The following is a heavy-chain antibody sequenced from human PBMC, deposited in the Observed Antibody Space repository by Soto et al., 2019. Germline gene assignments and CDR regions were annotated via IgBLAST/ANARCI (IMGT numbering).Heavy chain of an antibody. CDR3: KRRNDLIFCPGNSCPGIDI. Sequence: GGSLRLSCVGSGFTISNYWMSWVRQAPEKGLEWLANIKQDGSETYYVDSVKGRFTISRDNAKNSLYLQMYSLRVEDTAVYYCKRRNDLIFCPGNSCPGIDIWGLGTTVTVSS. J-gene: IGHJ6*02. CDR2: IKQDGSET. V-gene: IGHV3-7*03. CDR1: GFTISNYW. D-gene: IGHD3-9*01.